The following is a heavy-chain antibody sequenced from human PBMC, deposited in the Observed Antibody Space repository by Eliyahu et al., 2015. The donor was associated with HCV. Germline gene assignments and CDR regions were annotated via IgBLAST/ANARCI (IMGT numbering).Heavy chain of an antibody. CDR3: ARGVGFGEFPLDY. V-gene: IGHV3-7*03. D-gene: IGHD3-10*01. J-gene: IGHJ4*02. CDR1: GFTFSSYX. CDR2: IKXDGSEK. Sequence: EVQLVESGGGLVQPGGSLRXSCAASGFTFSSYXMSWVRQAPGKGLEWVANIKXDGSEKYXVDSVKGRFTISRDNAKNSLYLQMNSLRAEDTAVYYCARGVGFGEFPLDYWGQGTLVTVSS.